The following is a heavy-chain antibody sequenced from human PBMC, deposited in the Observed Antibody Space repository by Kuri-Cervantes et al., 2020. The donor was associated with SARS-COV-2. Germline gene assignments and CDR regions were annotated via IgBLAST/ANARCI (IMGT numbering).Heavy chain of an antibody. Sequence: GESLKISCAAPGFTFSRSSMKWVRQTPGQGLEWVSSISSSSNYKYYADSVKGRFTISRDNARNSQPLQLDSLRAEDTAVYYCTRRRGYRVDDSPYYYYLDVWGKGTTVTVSS. CDR3: TRRRGYRVDDSPYYYYLDV. D-gene: IGHD5/OR15-5a*01. V-gene: IGHV3-21*01. CDR1: GFTFSRSS. CDR2: ISSSSNYK. J-gene: IGHJ6*03.